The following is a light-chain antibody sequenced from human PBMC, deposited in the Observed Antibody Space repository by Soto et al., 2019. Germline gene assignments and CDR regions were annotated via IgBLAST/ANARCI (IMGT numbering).Light chain of an antibody. CDR3: QQYYSIPIT. Sequence: IVMTQSPDSLAVSLGERATINCKSSQSVLYNFNNKKYLAWYQRKPGQPPKLLIYWASTRESGVPDRFSGSGSGTDFTLTIGSLQAEDVAVYYCQQYYSIPITFGQGTRLEIK. J-gene: IGKJ5*01. CDR2: WAS. CDR1: QSVLYNFNNKKY. V-gene: IGKV4-1*01.